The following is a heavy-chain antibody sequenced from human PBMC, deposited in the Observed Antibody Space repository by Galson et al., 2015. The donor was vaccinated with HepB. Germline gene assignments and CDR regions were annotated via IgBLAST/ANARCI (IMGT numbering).Heavy chain of an antibody. Sequence: SLRLSCAASGFTFSSYSMNWVRQAPGKGLEWVSYISSSSSTIYYADSVKGRFTISRDNAKNSLYLQMNSLRAEDTAVYYCARDVWGRASSRASGAFDIWGQGTMVTVSS. J-gene: IGHJ3*02. CDR1: GFTFSSYS. D-gene: IGHD3-16*01. V-gene: IGHV3-48*04. CDR3: ARDVWGRASSRASGAFDI. CDR2: ISSSSSTI.